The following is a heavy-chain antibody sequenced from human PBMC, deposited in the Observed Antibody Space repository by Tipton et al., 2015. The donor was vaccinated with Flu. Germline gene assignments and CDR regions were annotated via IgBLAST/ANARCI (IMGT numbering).Heavy chain of an antibody. CDR2: MNQDGSVK. D-gene: IGHD2-21*01. CDR1: GFTFSTYW. Sequence: SLRLSCAASGFTFSTYWMTWVRQAPGKGLEWVANMNQDGSVKYYLDSVKGRFTISRDNAKNSLYLQMNSLRADDTAVYYCARQIGGGDCYWGQGALVTVSS. V-gene: IGHV3-7*03. CDR3: ARQIGGGDCY. J-gene: IGHJ4*02.